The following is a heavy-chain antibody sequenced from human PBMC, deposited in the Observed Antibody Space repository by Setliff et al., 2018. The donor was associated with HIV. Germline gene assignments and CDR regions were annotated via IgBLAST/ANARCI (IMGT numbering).Heavy chain of an antibody. CDR2: ISPNGDIT. D-gene: IGHD6-13*01. Sequence: GGSLRLSCAASGFTFTAYNMAWVRQAPGKGLEWISAISPNGDITYYAASVQGRFTISRDNSKNTVYLQMSSLIAEDMALYYCAKVRPRQLVSAKPPYFFDYWGQGTLVTVSS. CDR3: AKVRPRQLVSAKPPYFFDY. J-gene: IGHJ4*02. V-gene: IGHV3-23*01. CDR1: GFTFTAYN.